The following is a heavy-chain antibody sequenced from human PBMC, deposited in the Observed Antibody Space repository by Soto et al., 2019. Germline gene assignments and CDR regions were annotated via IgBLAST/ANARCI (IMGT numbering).Heavy chain of an antibody. CDR1: GGTFSSYT. CDR3: ARDGGRGEDSGYYYHY. V-gene: IGHV1-69*08. D-gene: IGHD5-12*01. CDR2: IIPILGIA. Sequence: QVQLVQSGAEVKKPGSSVKVSCKASGGTFSSYTISWVRQAPGQGLEWMGRIIPILGIANYAQKFQGRVTITADKSTSTAYMELSSLRSEDTAVYYCARDGGRGEDSGYYYHYWGQGTLVTVSS. J-gene: IGHJ4*02.